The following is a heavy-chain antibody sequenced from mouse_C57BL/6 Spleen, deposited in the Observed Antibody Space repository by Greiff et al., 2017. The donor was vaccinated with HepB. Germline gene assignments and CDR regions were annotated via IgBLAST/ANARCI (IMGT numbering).Heavy chain of an antibody. D-gene: IGHD2-5*01. Sequence: VQLQQSGAELVKPGASVKLSCKASGYTFTSYWMHWVKQRPGQGLEWIGMINPNSGSTNYNEKFKSTATLTVDKSSSTAYMQLSSLTSEDSAVYYGATDYSNYVWFAYWGQGTLVTVSA. CDR2: INPNSGST. CDR1: GYTFTSYW. CDR3: ATDYSNYVWFAY. V-gene: IGHV1-64*01. J-gene: IGHJ3*01.